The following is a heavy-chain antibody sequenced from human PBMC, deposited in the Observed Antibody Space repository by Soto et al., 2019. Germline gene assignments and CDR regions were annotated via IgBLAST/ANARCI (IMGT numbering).Heavy chain of an antibody. V-gene: IGHV3-23*01. J-gene: IGHJ4*02. CDR2: ISGSGGST. D-gene: IGHD6-6*01. CDR3: AKAPSMPSSLYFDY. CDR1: GFTFSSYA. Sequence: PGGSLRLACAASGFTFSSYAMSWVRQAPGKGLEWVSAISGSGGSTYYADSVKGRFTISRDNAKNTLYLQMNSLRAEDTAVYYCAKAPSMPSSLYFDYWGQGTLVTVSS.